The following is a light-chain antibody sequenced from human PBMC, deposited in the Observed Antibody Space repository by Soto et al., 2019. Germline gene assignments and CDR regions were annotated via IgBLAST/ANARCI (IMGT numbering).Light chain of an antibody. V-gene: IGKV3-11*01. CDR3: QPRSNWPPIT. CDR2: DAS. CDR1: QSISSY. Sequence: ETVLTQSPATLSLSPGERATLSCRASQSISSYLAWYQQKPGQAPRLLIYDASNRATGIPARFSGSGSGTDFTLTISSLEPEDFAVYYCQPRSNWPPITFGQGTRLEI. J-gene: IGKJ5*01.